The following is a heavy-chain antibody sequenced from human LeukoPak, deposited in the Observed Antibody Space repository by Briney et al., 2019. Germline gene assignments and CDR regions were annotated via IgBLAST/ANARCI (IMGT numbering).Heavy chain of an antibody. Sequence: ASVKVSCKASGYTFTTYDISWVRQAPGQGLEWMGWISANNGNTNYAQKFQGRVTMTTDTSTSTAYMELRSLRSDDTAVYYCERDLLPTVTRVPLSPNDYWGQGTLVTVSS. D-gene: IGHD4-17*01. CDR1: GYTFTTYD. V-gene: IGHV1-18*01. CDR3: ERDLLPTVTRVPLSPNDY. J-gene: IGHJ4*02. CDR2: ISANNGNT.